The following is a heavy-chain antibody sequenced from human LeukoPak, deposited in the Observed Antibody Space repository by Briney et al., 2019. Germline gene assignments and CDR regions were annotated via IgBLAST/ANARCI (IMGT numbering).Heavy chain of an antibody. CDR3: ARGRIAAAETKWYFDL. D-gene: IGHD6-13*01. CDR1: GFIFNDYY. CDR2: ISYTTSTI. Sequence: GGSLRLSCARSGFIFNDYYMSWVRQAPGQGLEWVFYISYTTSTIYYADSVKGRFTISRDNAKKSLFLQMNSLRADDTAVYYCARGRIAAAETKWYFDLWGRGSLVTVSS. J-gene: IGHJ2*01. V-gene: IGHV3-11*01.